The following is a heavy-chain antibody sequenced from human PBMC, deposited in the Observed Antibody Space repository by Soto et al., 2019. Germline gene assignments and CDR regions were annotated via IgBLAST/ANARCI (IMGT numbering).Heavy chain of an antibody. CDR2: IIPILGIA. V-gene: IGHV1-69*10. CDR3: ARGYCSSTSCYLKAYYYYGMDV. CDR1: GGTFSSYA. D-gene: IGHD2-2*01. J-gene: IGHJ6*02. Sequence: ASVKVSCKASGGTFSSYAISWVRQAPGQGLEWMGGIIPILGIANYAQKFQGRVTITADKSTSTAYMELSSLRSEDTAVYYCARGYCSSTSCYLKAYYYYGMDVWGQGTTVTVS.